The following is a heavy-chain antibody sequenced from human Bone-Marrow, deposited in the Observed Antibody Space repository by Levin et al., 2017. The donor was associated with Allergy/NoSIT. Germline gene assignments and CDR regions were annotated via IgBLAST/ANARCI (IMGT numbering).Heavy chain of an antibody. CDR2: IDHSGST. D-gene: IGHD3-3*01. Sequence: SETLSLTCSVSGAPITSYYWTWIRQPPGKGLEWIGNIDHSGSTNCNPSLKSRVTMSVDTSNSQFSLSLTSVTAADTAVYFCARTRMDLEWFDYYYGMDVWGQGTTVIVSS. J-gene: IGHJ6*02. V-gene: IGHV4-59*01. CDR1: GAPITSYY. CDR3: ARTRMDLEWFDYYYGMDV.